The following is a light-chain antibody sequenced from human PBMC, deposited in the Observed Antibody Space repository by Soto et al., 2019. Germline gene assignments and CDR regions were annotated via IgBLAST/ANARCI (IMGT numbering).Light chain of an antibody. Sequence: EIVLTQSPGTLSLSPGERATLSCRASQSASSSYLAWYQQKPGQAPRLLIYGASSRATGIPDRFSGSGSGTDFTLTISRLEPEDFAVYYCQLYGNSPPYTFGQGTKLEIK. V-gene: IGKV3-20*01. CDR1: QSASSSY. CDR3: QLYGNSPPYT. CDR2: GAS. J-gene: IGKJ2*01.